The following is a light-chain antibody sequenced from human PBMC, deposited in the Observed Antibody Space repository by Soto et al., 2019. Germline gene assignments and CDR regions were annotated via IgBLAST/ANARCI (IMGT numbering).Light chain of an antibody. CDR1: HGISSS. Sequence: IQLTQSPSSLSASVGDRVTITCRASHGISSSLAWYQQKPGKAPNLLISAASNLQSGVPSRFSGSGSGTDFTLTISSLQPEDFATYYCQQLNSSPLTFGPGTKVDI. CDR2: AAS. CDR3: QQLNSSPLT. V-gene: IGKV1-9*01. J-gene: IGKJ3*01.